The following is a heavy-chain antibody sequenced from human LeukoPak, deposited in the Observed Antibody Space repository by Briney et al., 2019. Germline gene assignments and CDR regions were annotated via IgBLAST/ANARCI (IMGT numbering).Heavy chain of an antibody. Sequence: SETLSLTCTVSGGSISSYYWSWIRQPPGKGLEWIGYIYSSRSTSYKSSLKSRVTISVDTSKNQFSLRLSSVTAADTAVYYCARTYGDYYFDYWGQGTLVTVSS. J-gene: IGHJ4*02. CDR1: GGSISSYY. D-gene: IGHD4-17*01. V-gene: IGHV4-59*01. CDR2: IYSSRST. CDR3: ARTYGDYYFDY.